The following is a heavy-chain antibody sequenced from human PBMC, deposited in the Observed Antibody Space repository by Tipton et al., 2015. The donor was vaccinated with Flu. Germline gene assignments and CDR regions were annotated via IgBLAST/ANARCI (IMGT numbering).Heavy chain of an antibody. J-gene: IGHJ6*02. CDR3: ARAGTTWGRMDV. CDR1: GGSISTNDFY. D-gene: IGHD3-16*01. Sequence: TLSLTCSVSGGSISTNDFYWGWVRQSPEKGLEWIGYIYYSGSTNYNPSLKSRVTISVDTSKNQFSLKLSSVTAADTAVYYCARAGTTWGRMDVWGQGTTVTVSS. V-gene: IGHV4-61*08. CDR2: IYYSGST.